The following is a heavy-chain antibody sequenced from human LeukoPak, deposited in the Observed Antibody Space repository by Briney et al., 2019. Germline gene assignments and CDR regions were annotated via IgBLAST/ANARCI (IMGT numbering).Heavy chain of an antibody. CDR1: GGSFIGYY. CDR3: ARGGDGSGSCSILRRLFDP. J-gene: IGHJ5*02. V-gene: IGHV4-34*01. D-gene: IGHD3-10*01. CDR2: INHSGST. Sequence: SETLSLTCAVYGGSFIGYYWSWIRQPPGKGLEWIGEINHSGSTNYNPSLKSRVTISVDTSKNQVSLNLSSVTPADPAVYYCARGGDGSGSCSILRRLFDPWGQGTLVTVSS.